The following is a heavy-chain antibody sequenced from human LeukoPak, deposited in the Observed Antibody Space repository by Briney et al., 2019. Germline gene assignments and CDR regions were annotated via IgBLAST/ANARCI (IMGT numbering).Heavy chain of an antibody. Sequence: GASVKVSCKASGYTLTDYHIHWVRQAPGQGLEWMGWIKPNSGVTNYEQKFQGRVTMTRDTSISTAYMELSRLRSADTAVYYCARQYSSGPLTKWGQGTLVTVSS. V-gene: IGHV1-2*02. J-gene: IGHJ4*02. CDR1: GYTLTDYH. CDR3: ARQYSSGPLTK. CDR2: IKPNSGVT. D-gene: IGHD6-19*01.